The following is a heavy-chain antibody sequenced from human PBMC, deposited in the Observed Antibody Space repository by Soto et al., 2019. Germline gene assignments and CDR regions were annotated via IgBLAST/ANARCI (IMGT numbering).Heavy chain of an antibody. CDR3: ARVVLTITRGAFDA. Sequence: QVQLQESGPGLVKPSGTLSLTCAVSGVSISSSHWWTWVRQSPGKGLEYIGEISHSGTSNSNPSLKSRVTLSGDKSKNHFSLTLTSVTAADTAVYYCARVVLTITRGAFDAWGQGTLVIVSS. V-gene: IGHV4-4*02. J-gene: IGHJ3*01. CDR1: GVSISSSHW. CDR2: ISHSGTS. D-gene: IGHD3-9*01.